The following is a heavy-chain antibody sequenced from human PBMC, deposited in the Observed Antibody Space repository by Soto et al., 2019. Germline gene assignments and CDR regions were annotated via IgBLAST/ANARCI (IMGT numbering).Heavy chain of an antibody. CDR3: AHRRAWSSHYYDWFEP. V-gene: IGHV2-5*01. CDR2: ISWNDDG. D-gene: IGHD3-3*01. CDR1: GFSLTTDAVR. Sequence: ESGPTMVNPTRTLTLTCTFSGFSLTTDAVRVGWIRQPPGMALEWLASISWNDDGNYSPSLKSRLPITKDTSKNQVVLTMTNMHPSYTPKYSCAHRRAWSSHYYDWFEPWGRLMLVAVCS. J-gene: IGHJ5*02.